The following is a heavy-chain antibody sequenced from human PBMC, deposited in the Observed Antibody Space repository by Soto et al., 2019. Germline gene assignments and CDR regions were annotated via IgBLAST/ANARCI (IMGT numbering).Heavy chain of an antibody. CDR3: ASQQLVHYYYGMDV. CDR1: GGPVSSSSYY. J-gene: IGHJ6*02. Sequence: SETLSLTCTVSGGPVSSSSYYWGWIRQPQGKGLEWIGSIYYSGSTYYNPSLKSRVTISVDTSKNQFSLKLSSVTAADTAVYYCASQQLVHYYYGMDVWGQGTTVT. CDR2: IYYSGST. D-gene: IGHD6-13*01. V-gene: IGHV4-39*01.